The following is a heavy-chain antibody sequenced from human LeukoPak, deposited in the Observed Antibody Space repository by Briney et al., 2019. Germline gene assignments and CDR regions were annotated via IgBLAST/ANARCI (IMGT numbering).Heavy chain of an antibody. Sequence: ASVKVSCKASGYTFTGYYMHWVRQAPGQGLEWMGWINPNSGGTNYAQKFQGRVTMTRDTSISTAYMELSRLRSDDTAVYYCARASDYGDEGLNWFDPWGQGTLVTVSS. V-gene: IGHV1-2*02. D-gene: IGHD4-17*01. CDR2: INPNSGGT. CDR3: ARASDYGDEGLNWFDP. CDR1: GYTFTGYY. J-gene: IGHJ5*02.